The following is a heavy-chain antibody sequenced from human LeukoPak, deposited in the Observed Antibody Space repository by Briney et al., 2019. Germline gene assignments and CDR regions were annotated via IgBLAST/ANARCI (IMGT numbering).Heavy chain of an antibody. CDR1: NYTFSSYG. J-gene: IGHJ4*02. CDR2: ISPYNGKT. D-gene: IGHD5-24*01. Sequence: GASVKVSCKAFNYTFSSYGISWVRQAPGKGLEWMAWISPYNGKTIYAEKYQGRVTLTTETSTDTAFMELTSLTSDDTAVYYCARDLSQLNYWGQGTLVSVSS. V-gene: IGHV1-18*01. CDR3: ARDLSQLNY.